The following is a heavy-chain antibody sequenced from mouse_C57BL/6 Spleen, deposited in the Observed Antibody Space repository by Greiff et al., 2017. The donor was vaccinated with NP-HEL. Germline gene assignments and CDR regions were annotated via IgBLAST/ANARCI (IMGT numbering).Heavy chain of an antibody. J-gene: IGHJ3*01. V-gene: IGHV1-61*01. CDR3: ARTGGFAY. D-gene: IGHD4-1*01. CDR2: IYPSDSET. CDR1: GYTFTSYW. Sequence: QVPLQQPGAELVRPGSSVKLSCKASGYTFTSYWMDWVKQRPGQGLEWIGNIYPSDSETHYTQKFKDKSTLTVDKSSSTAYMQLSSLTSEDSAVYYCARTGGFAYWGQGTLVTVSA.